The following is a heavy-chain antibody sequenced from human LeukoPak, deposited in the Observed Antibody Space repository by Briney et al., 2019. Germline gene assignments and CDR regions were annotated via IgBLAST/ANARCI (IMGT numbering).Heavy chain of an antibody. Sequence: GGSLRLSCAASGFTFSSYAMSWVRQAPGKGLEWVSAIGGSGGSGGSTYYTDSVKGRFTISRDNSKNTLYLQMNSLRAEDTAVYYCAKELDYVYFQHWGQGTLVTVSS. CDR3: AKELDYVYFQH. V-gene: IGHV3-23*01. CDR1: GFTFSSYA. CDR2: IGGSGGSGGST. J-gene: IGHJ1*01. D-gene: IGHD4-17*01.